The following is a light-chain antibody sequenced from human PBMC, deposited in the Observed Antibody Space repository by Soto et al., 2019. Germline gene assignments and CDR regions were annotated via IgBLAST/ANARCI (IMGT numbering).Light chain of an antibody. J-gene: IGKJ1*01. Sequence: DIGMTQTPLSSPVTLGHPASISCRSSRSLVHSDGNTYLSWLQQRPGQPPRLLIYRVSNRFSGVRDRFSGSGTGTDFTLKISRVEVEDVGVYFCAQETHFPRTFGQGTKVEI. CDR3: AQETHFPRT. CDR1: RSLVHSDGNTY. V-gene: IGKV2-24*01. CDR2: RVS.